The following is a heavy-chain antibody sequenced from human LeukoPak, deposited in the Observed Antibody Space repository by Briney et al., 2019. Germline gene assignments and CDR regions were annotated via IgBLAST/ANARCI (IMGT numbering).Heavy chain of an antibody. CDR1: GFTFSSYA. CDR3: AKDLANVLFGVVTPSPFDY. V-gene: IGHV3-23*01. D-gene: IGHD3-3*01. J-gene: IGHJ4*02. CDR2: ISGSGGST. Sequence: GGSLRLPCAASGFTFSSYAMSWVRQAPGKGLEWVSAISGSGGSTYYADSVKGRFTISRDNSRNTLYLQMNSLRAEDTAVYYCAKDLANVLFGVVTPSPFDYWGQGTLVTVSS.